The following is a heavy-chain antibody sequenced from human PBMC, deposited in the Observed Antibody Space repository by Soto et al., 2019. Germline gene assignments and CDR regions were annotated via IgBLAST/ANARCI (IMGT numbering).Heavy chain of an antibody. CDR2: ISGSGGST. Sequence: EVQLLESGGGLVQPGGSLRLSCAASGCTFRTYAMTWVRQAPGKGLEWVSTISGSGGSTYYADSVKGRFTISRDNSKNTLYLQMNSLRAEDTAVYYCAKDGWELLRGFDPWGQGTLVTVSS. CDR1: GCTFRTYA. J-gene: IGHJ5*02. V-gene: IGHV3-23*01. D-gene: IGHD1-26*01. CDR3: AKDGWELLRGFDP.